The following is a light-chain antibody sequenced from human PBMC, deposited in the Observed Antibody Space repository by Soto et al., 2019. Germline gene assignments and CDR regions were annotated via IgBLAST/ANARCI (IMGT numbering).Light chain of an antibody. J-gene: IGKJ1*01. V-gene: IGKV1-5*03. Sequence: DIQMTQSPSTLSASVGDSVTITCRTSQSISSWLAWYQQKPGKAPKLLIYKASTLQSGVPSRFSGSGSGTEFTLACSSLQPDDSATYSCLQYHDNWTFGQGTKVNIK. CDR1: QSISSW. CDR2: KAS. CDR3: LQYHDNWT.